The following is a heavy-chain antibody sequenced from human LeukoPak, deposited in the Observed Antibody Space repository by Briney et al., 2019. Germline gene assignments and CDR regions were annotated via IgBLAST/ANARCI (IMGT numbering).Heavy chain of an antibody. V-gene: IGHV6-1*01. CDR3: ARESHDTFDY. CDR2: TYYRSKWYN. CDR1: GDSVSTINAA. D-gene: IGHD1-1*01. J-gene: IGHJ4*02. Sequence: SQSLSLTCAISGDSVSTINAAWNWIRQSPSGGLEWLGSTYYRSKWYNDYAVSVKSRITINPDTSKNQFSLHLNSVTPEDTAVYYCARESHDTFDYWGQGALVPVSS.